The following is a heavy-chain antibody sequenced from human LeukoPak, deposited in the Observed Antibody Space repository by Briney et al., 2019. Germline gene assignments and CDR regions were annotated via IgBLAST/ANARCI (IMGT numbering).Heavy chain of an antibody. Sequence: GGSLRLSCAASGFTFSSYAMSWVRQAPGQGLEWISAISGSGGSTYYADSVKGRFTISRDNSKNTLYLQMTSLRAEDTAVYYCAKEVGRYSYGRSFDYWGQGTLVTVSS. CDR1: GFTFSSYA. D-gene: IGHD5-18*01. CDR3: AKEVGRYSYGRSFDY. CDR2: ISGSGGST. V-gene: IGHV3-23*01. J-gene: IGHJ4*02.